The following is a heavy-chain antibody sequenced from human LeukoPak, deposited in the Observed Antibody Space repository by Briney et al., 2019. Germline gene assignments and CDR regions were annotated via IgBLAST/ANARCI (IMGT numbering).Heavy chain of an antibody. CDR2: ISGSGGST. J-gene: IGHJ6*03. Sequence: GGSLRLSCAASGFTFSSYAMSRVRQAPGKGLEWVSAISGSGGSTYYADSVKGRFTIPRDNSKNTLYLQMNSLRAEDTAVYYCAKSPVGNYYYYYYYMDVWAKGTTVTVSS. D-gene: IGHD1-7*01. CDR1: GFTFSSYA. V-gene: IGHV3-23*01. CDR3: AKSPVGNYYYYYYYMDV.